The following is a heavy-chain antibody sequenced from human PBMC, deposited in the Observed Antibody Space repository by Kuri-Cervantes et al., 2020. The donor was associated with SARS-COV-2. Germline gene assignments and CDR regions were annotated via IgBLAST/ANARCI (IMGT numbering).Heavy chain of an antibody. CDR1: GGSISSSSYY. D-gene: IGHD6-19*01. J-gene: IGHJ4*02. CDR3: ARWAPPPKSENYSSGCRDY. V-gene: IGHV4-39*01. Sequence: GSLRLSCTVSGGSISSSSYYWGWIRQPPGKGLEWIGSIYYSGSTYYNPSLKSRVTISVDTSKNQFSLKLSSVTAADTAVHYCARWAPPPKSENYSSGCRDYWGQGTLVTVSS. CDR2: IYYSGST.